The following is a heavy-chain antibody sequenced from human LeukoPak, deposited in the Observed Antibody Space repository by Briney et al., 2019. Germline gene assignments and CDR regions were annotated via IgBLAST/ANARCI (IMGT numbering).Heavy chain of an antibody. J-gene: IGHJ1*01. Sequence: PSETLSLTCAVYGGSFSGYYWSWIRQPPGKGLEWIGEINHSGSTNYNPSLKSRVTISVDTSKNQFSLKLSSVTAADTAVYYCARAASIVVVPAAIRLSSRNKYFQHWGQGTLVTVSS. CDR3: ARAASIVVVPAAIRLSSRNKYFQH. V-gene: IGHV4-34*01. CDR1: GGSFSGYY. D-gene: IGHD2-2*01. CDR2: INHSGST.